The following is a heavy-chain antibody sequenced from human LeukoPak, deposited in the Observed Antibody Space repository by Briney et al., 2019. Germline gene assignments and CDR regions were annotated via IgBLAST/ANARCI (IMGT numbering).Heavy chain of an antibody. CDR2: ILSDGGNK. CDR1: GFTFSSYG. V-gene: IGHV3-30*03. Sequence: PGGSLRLSCAASGFTFSSYGMHWVRQAPGKGLEWVAIILSDGGNKYYADSVEGRFTISRDNSKNSLYLQMNSLRAEDTAVYYCAREDSKNYYYYYMDVWGKGTTVTVSS. J-gene: IGHJ6*03. D-gene: IGHD4-11*01. CDR3: AREDSKNYYYYYMDV.